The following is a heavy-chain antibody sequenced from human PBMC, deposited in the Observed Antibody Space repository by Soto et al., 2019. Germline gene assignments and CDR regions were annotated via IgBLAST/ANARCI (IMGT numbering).Heavy chain of an antibody. J-gene: IGHJ5*02. CDR2: VSADGFTT. CDR1: GFTFSSFA. V-gene: IGHV3-23*01. CDR3: VGSALCSGDCYLHFDA. D-gene: IGHD2-21*02. Sequence: EGQVLESGGGLVQPGGSLRLTCAASGFTFSSFALSWVRQSPGKGLEWVSTVSADGFTTDYTDSVKGRFTISRDNSKNTLFPQRITLRAEDTAVYFWVGSALCSGDCYLHFDAWGQGTVVTVSS.